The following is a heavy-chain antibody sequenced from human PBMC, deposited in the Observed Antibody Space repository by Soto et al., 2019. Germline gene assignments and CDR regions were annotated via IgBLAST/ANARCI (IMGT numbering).Heavy chain of an antibody. CDR3: ARGSHSGYDLFADAFDI. J-gene: IGHJ3*02. V-gene: IGHV3-11*01. Sequence: GGSLRLSCAASGFTFSDYYMSWIRQAPGKGLEWVSYISSSGSTIYYADSVKGRFTISRDNAKNSLYLQMNSLRAEDTAVYYCARGSHSGYDLFADAFDIWGQGTMVTVSS. CDR2: ISSSGSTI. D-gene: IGHD5-12*01. CDR1: GFTFSDYY.